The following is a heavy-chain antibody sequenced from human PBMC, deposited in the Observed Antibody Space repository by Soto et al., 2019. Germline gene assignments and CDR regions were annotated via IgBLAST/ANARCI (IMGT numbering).Heavy chain of an antibody. J-gene: IGHJ4*02. CDR3: ARDHLTDDSSGYLGLDY. D-gene: IGHD3-22*01. V-gene: IGHV3-30-3*01. CDR2: ISYDGSNK. Sequence: GGSLRLSCAASGFTFSSYAMHWVRQAPGKGLEWVAVISYDGSNKYYADSVKGRFTISRDNSKNTLYLQMNSLRAEDTAVYYCARDHLTDDSSGYLGLDYWGQGTLVTVSS. CDR1: GFTFSSYA.